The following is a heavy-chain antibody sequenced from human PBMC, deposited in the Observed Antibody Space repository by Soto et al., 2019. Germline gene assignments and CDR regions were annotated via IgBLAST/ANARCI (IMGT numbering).Heavy chain of an antibody. CDR3: AADAGYYGIFDY. D-gene: IGHD3-22*01. CDR1: GFTFTSSA. CDR2: IVVGSGNT. J-gene: IGHJ4*02. V-gene: IGHV1-58*01. Sequence: SVKVSCKASGFTFTSSAVQWVRQARGQRLEWIGWIVVGSGNTNYAQKFQERVTITRDMSTSTAYMELSSLRSEDTAVYYCAADAGYYGIFDYWGQGTLVTVSS.